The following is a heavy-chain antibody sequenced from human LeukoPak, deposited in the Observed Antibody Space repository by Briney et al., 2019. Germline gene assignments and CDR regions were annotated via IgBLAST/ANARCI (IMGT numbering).Heavy chain of an antibody. J-gene: IGHJ4*02. CDR1: GFTFSNYW. CDR2: INGEGGT. V-gene: IGHV3-74*01. Sequence: GGSLRLSCAASGFTFSNYWMQWVRQAPGKGLVWVSRINGEGGTSYAESVKGRFTISRDNAKNTVHLQMNSLRAEDTAVYYCARDLVYGSGSCGHWGQGTLVTVSS. D-gene: IGHD3-10*01. CDR3: ARDLVYGSGSCGH.